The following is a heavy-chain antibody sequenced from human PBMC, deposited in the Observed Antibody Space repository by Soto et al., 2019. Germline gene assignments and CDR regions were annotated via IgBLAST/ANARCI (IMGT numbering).Heavy chain of an antibody. CDR1: GGSISSSGYY. V-gene: IGHV4-39*01. CDR2: IYYSGST. Sequence: QLQLQESGPGLVKPSETLSLTCTVSGGSISSSGYYWGWIRQPPGKGLEWIGSIYYSGSTYYNPSLKSRVTISVDTSKNQFSLKLSSVTAADTAVYYCAEASQRDVTMIVVVHLWGVWYFDLWGRGTLVTVSS. CDR3: AEASQRDVTMIVVVHLWGVWYFDL. D-gene: IGHD3-22*01. J-gene: IGHJ2*01.